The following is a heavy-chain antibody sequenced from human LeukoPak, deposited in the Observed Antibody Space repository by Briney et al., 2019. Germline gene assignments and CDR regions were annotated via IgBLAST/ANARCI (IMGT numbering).Heavy chain of an antibody. CDR2: ISYDGSNK. V-gene: IGHV3-30*04. CDR3: ARGYSSGWYYFDY. CDR1: GFTFSSYA. Sequence: GRSLRLSCAASGFTFSSYAMHWVRQAPGKGLEWVAVISYDGSNKYYADSVKGRFTISRDNSKNTLYLQMNSLRAEDTAVYYCARGYSSGWYYFDYWGQGTLVTVSS. J-gene: IGHJ4*02. D-gene: IGHD6-19*01.